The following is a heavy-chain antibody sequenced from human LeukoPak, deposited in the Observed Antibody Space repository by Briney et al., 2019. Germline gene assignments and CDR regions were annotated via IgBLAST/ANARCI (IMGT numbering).Heavy chain of an antibody. CDR3: ARETGPNDAFDL. CDR1: GGSIRGFY. D-gene: IGHD1-14*01. V-gene: IGHV4-59*01. J-gene: IGHJ3*01. CDR2: INYSGST. Sequence: PSETLSLTCSVPGGSIRGFYWSWIRQPPGKGLEWIGYINYSGSTIYNPSLKSRVTISVDTTKNQFSLKLTSVTAADTAVYYCARETGPNDAFDLWGHGTMVTVSS.